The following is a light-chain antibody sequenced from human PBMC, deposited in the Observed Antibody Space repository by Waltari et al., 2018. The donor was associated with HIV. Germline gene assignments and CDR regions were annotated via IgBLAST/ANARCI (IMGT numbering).Light chain of an antibody. CDR3: RESYSTPYT. J-gene: IGKJ2*01. Sequence: DIQMTQSPSSLSASVGDRVTITCRASQSISSYLNWYQQKPGKAPKLLIYAASILQSGGPSRFSGSGSGTDFTLTISSLQPEDFATYYCRESYSTPYTFGQGTKLESK. CDR2: AAS. V-gene: IGKV1-39*01. CDR1: QSISSY.